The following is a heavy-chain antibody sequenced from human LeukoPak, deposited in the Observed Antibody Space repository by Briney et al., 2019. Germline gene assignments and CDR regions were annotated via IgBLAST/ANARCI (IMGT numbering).Heavy chain of an antibody. CDR2: ISSSGSTI. V-gene: IGHV3-48*03. CDR1: GFTFTSYA. CDR3: ARVSSVVGGYSYGLTYYFDY. D-gene: IGHD5-18*01. Sequence: PGGSLRLSCAASGFTFTSYAMSWVRQAPGKGLEWVSYISSSGSTIYYADSVKGRFTISRDNAKNSLYLQMNSLRAEDTAVYYCARVSSVVGGYSYGLTYYFDYWGQGTLVTVSS. J-gene: IGHJ4*02.